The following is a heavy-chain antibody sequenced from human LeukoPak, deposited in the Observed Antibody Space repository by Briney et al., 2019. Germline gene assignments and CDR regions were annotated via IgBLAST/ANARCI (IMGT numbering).Heavy chain of an antibody. CDR1: GGSISSSSYY. CDR3: ARHVHQLVIRPHGAFDI. V-gene: IGHV4-39*01. CDR2: IYYSGST. Sequence: SETLSLTCTVSGGSISSSSYYWGWIRQPPGKGLEWIGSIYYSGSTYYNPSLKSRVTISVDTSKNQFSLKLSSVTAADTAVYYCARHVHQLVIRPHGAFDIWGQGTMVTVSS. D-gene: IGHD6-6*01. J-gene: IGHJ3*02.